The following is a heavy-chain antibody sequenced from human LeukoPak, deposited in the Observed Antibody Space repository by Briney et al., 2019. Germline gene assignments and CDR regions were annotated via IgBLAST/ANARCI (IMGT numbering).Heavy chain of an antibody. CDR1: GGTFSSYA. J-gene: IGHJ4*02. CDR2: IIPIFGTA. V-gene: IGHV1-69*05. Sequence: SVKVSCKASGGTFSSYAISWARQAPGQGLEWMGRIIPIFGTANYAQKFQGRVTITTDESTSTAYMELSSLRSEDTAVYYCARDLPPYYYGSGSCDYWGQGTLVTVSS. D-gene: IGHD3-10*01. CDR3: ARDLPPYYYGSGSCDY.